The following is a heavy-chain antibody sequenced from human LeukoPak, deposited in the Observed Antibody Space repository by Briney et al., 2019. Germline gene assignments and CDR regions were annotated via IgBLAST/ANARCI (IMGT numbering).Heavy chain of an antibody. V-gene: IGHV4-61*01. J-gene: IGHJ3*02. CDR1: GGSVSSGSYY. CDR3: AREPATVTTLHDAFDI. CDR2: IYYSGST. D-gene: IGHD4-17*01. Sequence: SETLSLTCTVSGGSVSSGSYYWSWIRQPPGKGLEWIGYIYYSGSTNYNPSLKSRVTISVDTSKNQFSLKLSSVTAADTAVYYCAREPATVTTLHDAFDIWGQGTMVTVSS.